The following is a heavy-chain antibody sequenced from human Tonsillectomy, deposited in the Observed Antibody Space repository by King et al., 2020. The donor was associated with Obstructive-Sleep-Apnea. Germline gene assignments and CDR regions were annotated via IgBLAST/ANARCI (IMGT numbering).Heavy chain of an antibody. V-gene: IGHV3-21*01. CDR3: ARDLGHYDYVSGTFLVAAFDL. CDR2: ISSSSSYI. D-gene: IGHD3-16*01. CDR1: GFIFGDYS. Sequence: VQLVESGGGLVKPGGSLRLSCTASGFIFGDYSMNWVRQAPGKGLEWVSCISSSSSYIYYADSVRGRFTISRDNAKNSLYLQMNSLKAEDPAVYYCARDLGHYDYVSGTFLVAAFDLWGQGTMVTVSS. J-gene: IGHJ3*01.